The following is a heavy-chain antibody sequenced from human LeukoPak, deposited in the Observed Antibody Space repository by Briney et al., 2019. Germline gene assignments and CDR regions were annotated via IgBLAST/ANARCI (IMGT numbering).Heavy chain of an antibody. CDR2: INHGGST. D-gene: IGHD3-3*01. J-gene: IGHJ4*02. CDR3: ARVTTRITIFGVVTPTGFDY. V-gene: IGHV4-34*01. Sequence: SETLSLTCAVYGGSFSGYYWSWIRQPPGKGLEWIGEINHGGSTNYNPSLKSRVTISVDTSKNQFSLKLSSVTAADTAVYYCARVTTRITIFGVVTPTGFDYWGQGALVTVSS. CDR1: GGSFSGYY.